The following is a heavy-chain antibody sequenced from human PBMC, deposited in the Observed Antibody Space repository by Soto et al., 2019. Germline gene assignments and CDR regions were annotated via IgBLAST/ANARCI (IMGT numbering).Heavy chain of an antibody. D-gene: IGHD3-9*01. Sequence: PSETLSLTCTVSGVSVSSSSYYWGWVRQPPGKGLERIGSVYYSGSTYYNPSLESRVTISVDKSKNQFSLKLMSLSAADTAVYYCGRLEGLATISYYFDYWGQGALVTVSS. CDR2: VYYSGST. J-gene: IGHJ4*02. CDR3: GRLEGLATISYYFDY. V-gene: IGHV4-39*01. CDR1: GVSVSSSSYY.